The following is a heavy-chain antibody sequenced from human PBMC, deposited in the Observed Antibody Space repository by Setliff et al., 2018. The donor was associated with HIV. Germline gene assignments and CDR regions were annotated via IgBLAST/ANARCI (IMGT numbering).Heavy chain of an antibody. CDR1: GGSIRGDDYY. Sequence: LSLTCTVSGGSIRGDDYYWTWIRQHPGKGLEWIGYVFHTGTTYYNPSLKSRLTLSVDTSKNQFSLKLSSVTAADTAVYYCARLSWDVDDWGQGTLVTVSS. CDR3: ARLSWDVDD. CDR2: VFHTGTT. J-gene: IGHJ4*02. D-gene: IGHD1-26*01. V-gene: IGHV4-31*03.